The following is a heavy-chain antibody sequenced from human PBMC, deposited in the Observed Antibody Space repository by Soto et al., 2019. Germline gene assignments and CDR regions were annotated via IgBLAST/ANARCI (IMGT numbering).Heavy chain of an antibody. V-gene: IGHV3-30-3*01. CDR2: ISYDGSNK. D-gene: IGHD2-15*01. CDR3: AREGCSGGSCYWHDAFDI. J-gene: IGHJ3*02. CDR1: GFTFSSYA. Sequence: PGGSLRLSCAASGFTFSSYAMHWVRQAPGKGLEWVAVISYDGSNKYYADSVKGRFTISRDNSKNTLYLQMNSLRAEDTAVYYCAREGCSGGSCYWHDAFDIWGHGKTVTVS.